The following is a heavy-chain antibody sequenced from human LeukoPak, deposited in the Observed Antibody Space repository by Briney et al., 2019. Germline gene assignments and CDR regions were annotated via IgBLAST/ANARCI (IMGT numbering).Heavy chain of an antibody. Sequence: GGSLRLSCAASGFTFSDYYMSWIRQAPGKGLEWVSYISSSGSTIYYADSVKGRFTISRDNAKKSLYLQMNSLRGEDTAVYYCARDSTWYPVDYWGQGTLVTVSS. D-gene: IGHD6-13*01. CDR1: GFTFSDYY. J-gene: IGHJ4*02. CDR3: ARDSTWYPVDY. CDR2: ISSSGSTI. V-gene: IGHV3-11*04.